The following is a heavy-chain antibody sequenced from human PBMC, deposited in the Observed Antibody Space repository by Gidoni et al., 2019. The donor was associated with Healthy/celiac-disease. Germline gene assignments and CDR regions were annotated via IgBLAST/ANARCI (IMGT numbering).Heavy chain of an antibody. CDR1: GGTFSSYA. V-gene: IGHV1-69*06. Sequence: HVQLVQSGAAVKKPGSSVKVSCKPSGGTFSSYAIRWVRQAPGQGLEWMGGIIPIFGTANYAQKFQGRVTITADKSTSTAYMELSSLRSEDTAVYYCARALALEQRKYDYVWGSYRPFDYWGQGTLVTVSS. J-gene: IGHJ4*02. CDR3: ARALALEQRKYDYVWGSYRPFDY. CDR2: IIPIFGTA. D-gene: IGHD3-16*02.